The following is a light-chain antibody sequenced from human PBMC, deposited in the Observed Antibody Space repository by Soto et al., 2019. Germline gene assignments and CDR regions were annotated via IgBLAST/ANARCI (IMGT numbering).Light chain of an antibody. CDR2: DAS. CDR3: QQRSNWPLGIT. J-gene: IGKJ5*01. CDR1: QSVSTY. Sequence: EIVLTQSPATLSLSPGERATLSCRASQSVSTYLDWYQQKPGQAPRLLIVDASNRATGIPARFSGSGSGTDFTRTISSREPEYFAVYYCQQRSNWPLGITFGQGPRLEMK. V-gene: IGKV3-11*01.